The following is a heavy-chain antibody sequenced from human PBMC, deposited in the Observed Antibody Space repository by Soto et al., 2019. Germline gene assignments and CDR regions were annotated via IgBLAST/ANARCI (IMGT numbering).Heavy chain of an antibody. CDR3: ARDSLVPYYYGSGSYFNYYGMDV. Sequence: SEPLSVTSAVSYGSISSYYLSCVLEPPLKGLELIGYIYYSGSTNYNPSLKSRVTISVDTSKNQFSLKLSSVTAADTAVYYCARDSLVPYYYGSGSYFNYYGMDVWGPGTTVTVSS. CDR2: IYYSGST. CDR1: YGSISSYY. J-gene: IGHJ6*02. V-gene: IGHV4-59*13. D-gene: IGHD3-10*01.